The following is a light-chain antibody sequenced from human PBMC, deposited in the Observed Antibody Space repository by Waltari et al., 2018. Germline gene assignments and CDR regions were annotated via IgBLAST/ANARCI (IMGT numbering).Light chain of an antibody. CDR3: SSYASSTTRV. CDR2: VVS. CDR1: SSAVGCDNY. V-gene: IGLV2-14*01. J-gene: IGLJ1*01. Sequence: QSALTQPASASGSPGQSITISCTGTSSAVGCDNYVSWYQQHLGKAPKLMIYVVSNRPSGVSARFSGSKSGNTASLTISGLQAEDEADYYCSSYASSTTRVFGSGTKVTVL.